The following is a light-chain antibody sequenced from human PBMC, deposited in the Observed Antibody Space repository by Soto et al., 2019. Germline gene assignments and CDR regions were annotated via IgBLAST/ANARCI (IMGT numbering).Light chain of an antibody. CDR2: RDR. Sequence: QSVLTQPPSASGTPGQRITISCSGSTSNIGSNFVFWYQQLPGAAPKLLIYRDRQRPSGVPDRFSGSKSGTSASLAISGLRSEDEAHYYCATWDDSLSGVLFGGGTKLTVL. J-gene: IGLJ2*01. CDR1: TSNIGSNF. V-gene: IGLV1-47*01. CDR3: ATWDDSLSGVL.